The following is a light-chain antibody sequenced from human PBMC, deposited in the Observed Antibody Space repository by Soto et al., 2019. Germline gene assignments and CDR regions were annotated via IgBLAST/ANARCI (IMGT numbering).Light chain of an antibody. Sequence: QSVLTQPASVSGSPGQSITISCTGTSSDVGGYKYVSWYQQHPGKAPKLIIYEVSNRPSGVSTRFSGSKSGNTASLTISGLQAGDEADYYCSSYTSITTLGVFGTGTKLTVL. CDR1: SSDVGGYKY. J-gene: IGLJ1*01. V-gene: IGLV2-14*01. CDR3: SSYTSITTLGV. CDR2: EVS.